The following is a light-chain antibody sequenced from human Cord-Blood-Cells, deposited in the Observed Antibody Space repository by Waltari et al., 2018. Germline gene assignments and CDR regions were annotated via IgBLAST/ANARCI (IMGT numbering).Light chain of an antibody. V-gene: IGKV4-1*01. J-gene: IGKJ5*01. CDR2: WAS. CDR3: QQYYSTPT. Sequence: DIVMTQSPDSLAVSLGERATINCKSSQSVLYSSNNKNYLAWYQQKPGQPPKLLIYWASTRESGVHDRFSGSWSGTDFTLTISSLQAEDVAVYYCQQYYSTPTFGQGTRLEIK. CDR1: QSVLYSSNNKNY.